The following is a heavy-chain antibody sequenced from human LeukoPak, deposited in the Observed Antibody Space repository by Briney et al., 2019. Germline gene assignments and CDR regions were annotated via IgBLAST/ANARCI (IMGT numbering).Heavy chain of an antibody. V-gene: IGHV3-23*01. CDR1: GFTFNTYA. CDR3: TNQSILAGSIDS. D-gene: IGHD3-9*01. J-gene: IGHJ4*02. CDR2: INDGGRTT. Sequence: PGGSMRLSCAASGFTFNTYAMNWVRQAPGKGLEWVSTINDGGRTTYYADSVKGRFTISRGNSKNTVYLQMNNLRAEDTALYYCTNQSILAGSIDSWGQGTLVTVSS.